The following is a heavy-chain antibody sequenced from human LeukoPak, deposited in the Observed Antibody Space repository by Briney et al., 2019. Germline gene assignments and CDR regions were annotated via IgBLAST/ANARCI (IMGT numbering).Heavy chain of an antibody. J-gene: IGHJ4*02. V-gene: IGHV6-1*01. D-gene: IGHD6-19*01. CDR1: GDSVSSINGA. Sequence: SQTLSVTCAISGDSVSSINGAWNWVRQSPSRGLEWLGRTYYRSKWYSDYAVPIQGRMSINPDTSKNQFTLHLFSVTPDGTAVYYCARDVATTGWYTFDYWGQGTRVTVSS. CDR2: TYYRSKWYS. CDR3: ARDVATTGWYTFDY.